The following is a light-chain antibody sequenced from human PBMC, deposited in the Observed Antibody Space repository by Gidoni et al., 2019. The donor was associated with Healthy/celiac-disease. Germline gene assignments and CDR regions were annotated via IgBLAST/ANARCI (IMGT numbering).Light chain of an antibody. CDR2: WAS. Sequence: DIVMTQSPDSLAVSLGERATINCKSSQSVLYSCNNKNYLAWYQQKPGQPPKLLIYWASTRESGVPDRFSGSWSGTDFTLTISSLQAEDVAVYYCQQYYSTPFFGGGTKVEIK. V-gene: IGKV4-1*01. CDR1: QSVLYSCNNKNY. J-gene: IGKJ4*01. CDR3: QQYYSTPF.